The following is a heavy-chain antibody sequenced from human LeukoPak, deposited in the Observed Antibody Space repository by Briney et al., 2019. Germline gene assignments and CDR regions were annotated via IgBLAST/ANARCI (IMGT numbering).Heavy chain of an antibody. CDR1: GGSFSGYY. J-gene: IGHJ4*02. D-gene: IGHD6-13*01. V-gene: IGHV4-34*01. CDR2: INHSGST. Sequence: PSETLSLTCAVYGGSFSGYYWSWIRQPPGKGLEWIGEINHSGSTNYNPSLKSRVTISVDTSKNQFSLKQSSVTAADTAVYYCARAMGIAAAGLPNFDYWGQGTLVTVSS. CDR3: ARAMGIAAAGLPNFDY.